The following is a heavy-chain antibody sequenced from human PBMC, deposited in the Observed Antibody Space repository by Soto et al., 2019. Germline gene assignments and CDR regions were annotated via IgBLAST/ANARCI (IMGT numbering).Heavy chain of an antibody. V-gene: IGHV3-23*01. CDR3: AKEADISGYYPDY. D-gene: IGHD3-22*01. J-gene: IGHJ4*02. Sequence: PGGSLRLSCAASGFTFSSYAMSWVRQAPGKGLEWVSVISGSGGSTHYADSVKGRSTISRDNSKNTLHLQVNSLRGEDTAVYYCAKEADISGYYPDYCGQGTQVNVSS. CDR1: GFTFSSYA. CDR2: ISGSGGST.